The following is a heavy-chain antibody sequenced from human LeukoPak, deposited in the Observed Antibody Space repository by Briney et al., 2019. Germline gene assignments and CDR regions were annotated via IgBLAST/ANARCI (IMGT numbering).Heavy chain of an antibody. Sequence: ASVKLSCTASGYTFTSYSMHWGRHAPGQGLEWMGIINPSGGSTSYAQKFQGRVTMTRDTSTSTVYMELSSLRSEDTAVYYCARARRFGVVINYFDYWGQGTLVTVSS. CDR1: GYTFTSYS. CDR2: INPSGGST. V-gene: IGHV1-46*01. CDR3: ARARRFGVVINYFDY. D-gene: IGHD3-3*01. J-gene: IGHJ4*02.